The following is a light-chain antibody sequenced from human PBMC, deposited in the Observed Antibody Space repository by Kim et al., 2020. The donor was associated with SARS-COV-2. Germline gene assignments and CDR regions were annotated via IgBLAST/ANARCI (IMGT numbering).Light chain of an antibody. V-gene: IGKV3-15*01. CDR2: DTS. Sequence: SVSPGERVTLSCRASQSFSSRLAWFQQRPGQAPRLAIYDTSTRATGIPARFSGSGSGTEFTLTISSLESEDSAVYYCQQYNSWPLTFGGGTKVEIK. CDR1: QSFSSR. CDR3: QQYNSWPLT. J-gene: IGKJ4*01.